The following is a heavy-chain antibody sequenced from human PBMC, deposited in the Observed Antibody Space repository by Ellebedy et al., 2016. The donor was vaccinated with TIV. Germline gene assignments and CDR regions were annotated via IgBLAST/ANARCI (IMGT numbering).Heavy chain of an antibody. CDR3: ARGWFGSGMGV. Sequence: SQTLSLTCVISGDSVSTDIGWNWIRQSPSRGLEWLGRKYCRSKWNYDYAVSLKSRITINPDTSKNLFSLQLNSVTPEDTAVYYCARGWFGSGMGVWGQGTTVTVSS. CDR1: GDSVSTDIG. J-gene: IGHJ6*02. D-gene: IGHD3-10*01. CDR2: KYCRSKWNY. V-gene: IGHV6-1*01.